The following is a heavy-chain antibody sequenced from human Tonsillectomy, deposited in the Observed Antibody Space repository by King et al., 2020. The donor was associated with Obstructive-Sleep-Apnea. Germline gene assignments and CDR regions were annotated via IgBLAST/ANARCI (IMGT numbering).Heavy chain of an antibody. CDR3: TRPYYDILTGRRGFDP. J-gene: IGHJ5*02. Sequence: QLVQSGGGLVQPGGSLKLSCAASGFTFSGSAMHCVRQASGKGLEWVGRIRSKANNYATVYGASVKGRFTISRDDSKNTAYLQMNSLKTEDTAVYYCTRPYYDILTGRRGFDPWGQGTLAT. CDR2: IRSKANNYAT. V-gene: IGHV3-73*01. D-gene: IGHD3-9*01. CDR1: GFTFSGSA.